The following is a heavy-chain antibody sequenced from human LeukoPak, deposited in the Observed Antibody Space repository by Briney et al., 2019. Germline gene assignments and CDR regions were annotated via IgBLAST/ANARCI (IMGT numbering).Heavy chain of an antibody. J-gene: IGHJ5*02. D-gene: IGHD2-15*01. CDR1: GGTFSSYA. V-gene: IGHV1-69*04. CDR3: ARDVVVVAATLRWFDP. Sequence: SVKVSCKASGGTFSSYAISWVRQAPGQGLEWMGRIIPILGIANYAQKFQGRVTITADKSTSTAYMELSSLRSEDTAVYYCARDVVVVAATLRWFDPWGQGTLVTVSS. CDR2: IIPILGIA.